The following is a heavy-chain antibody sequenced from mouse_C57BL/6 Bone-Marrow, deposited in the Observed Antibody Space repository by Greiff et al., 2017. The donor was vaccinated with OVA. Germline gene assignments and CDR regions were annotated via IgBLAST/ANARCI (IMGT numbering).Heavy chain of an antibody. J-gene: IGHJ3*01. Sequence: QVQLQKSGAELMKPGASVKLSCKATGYTFTGYWIEWVKQRPGHGLEWIGEILPGSGSTNYNEKFKGKATFTADTSSNTAYMQLSSLTTEDSAIYYCARGRGSSYGWFAYWGQGTLVTVSA. CDR3: ARGRGSSYGWFAY. V-gene: IGHV1-9*01. CDR2: ILPGSGST. CDR1: GYTFTGYW. D-gene: IGHD1-1*01.